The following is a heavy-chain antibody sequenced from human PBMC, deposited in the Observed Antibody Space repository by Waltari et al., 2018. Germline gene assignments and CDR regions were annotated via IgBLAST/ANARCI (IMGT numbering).Heavy chain of an antibody. CDR1: GYSISSGYY. Sequence: QVQLQESGPGLVKPSETLSLTCAVSGYSISSGYYWGWIRQPPGKGLEWIGSIYHSGSTYYNPSLKSRVTISVDTSKNQFSLKLSSVTAADTAVYYCAREACSGGSCYYYYYYMDVWGKGTTVTVSS. CDR2: IYHSGST. CDR3: AREACSGGSCYYYYYYMDV. J-gene: IGHJ6*03. V-gene: IGHV4-38-2*02. D-gene: IGHD2-15*01.